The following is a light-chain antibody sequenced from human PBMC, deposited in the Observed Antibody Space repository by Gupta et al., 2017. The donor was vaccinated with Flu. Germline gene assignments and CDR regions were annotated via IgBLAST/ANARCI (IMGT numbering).Light chain of an antibody. CDR3: LLSYGGTWI. J-gene: IGLJ2*01. CDR2: DTN. Sequence: GTVTLTCGSSTGAVSSDHYCCWVQQKPGQVPRTLIYDTNSKHAWTPARFSGSLLGDKAALTLSGARPEDEAVYHCLLSYGGTWIFGGGTKLTVL. V-gene: IGLV7-46*01. CDR1: TGAVSSDHY.